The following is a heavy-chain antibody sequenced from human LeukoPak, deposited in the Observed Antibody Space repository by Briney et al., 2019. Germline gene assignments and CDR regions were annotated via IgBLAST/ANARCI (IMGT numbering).Heavy chain of an antibody. CDR2: INPNSGGT. CDR3: ARLTWIQMSRTDY. CDR1: GYTFTGYY. V-gene: IGHV1-2*02. Sequence: RASVKVSCKASGYTFTGYYMHWVRQAPGQGLEWMGWINPNSGGTNYAQKFQGRVTMTRDTSISTAYMELSRLTSDDTAVYYCARLTWIQMSRTDYWGQGTLLTVSS. D-gene: IGHD5-18*01. J-gene: IGHJ4*02.